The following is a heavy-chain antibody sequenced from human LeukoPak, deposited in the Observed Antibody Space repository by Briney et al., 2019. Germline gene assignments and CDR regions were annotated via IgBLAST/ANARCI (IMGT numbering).Heavy chain of an antibody. D-gene: IGHD4-17*01. V-gene: IGHV4-30-4*07. CDR3: ARGDDYGDYVHHGYMDV. Sequence: PSETLSLTCAVSGGSISSGGYSWSWIRQPPGTGLEWIGYIYYSGSTYYNPSLKSRVTISVDTSKNQFSLKLSSVTAADTAVYYCARGDDYGDYVHHGYMDVWGKGTTVTVSS. J-gene: IGHJ6*03. CDR1: GGSISSGGYS. CDR2: IYYSGST.